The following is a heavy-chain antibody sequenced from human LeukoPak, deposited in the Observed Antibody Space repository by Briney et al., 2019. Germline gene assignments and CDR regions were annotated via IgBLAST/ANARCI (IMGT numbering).Heavy chain of an antibody. V-gene: IGHV3-23*01. CDR3: AKIGSYYYDSSGYSRGAFDI. CDR2: ISGSGGST. J-gene: IGHJ3*02. D-gene: IGHD3-22*01. CDR1: GFTFSSSA. Sequence: GGSLRLSCAASGFTFSSSAMSWVRQAPRKGLEWVSAISGSGGSTYYADSMKGRFTISRDNSKNTLYLQMNSLRAEDTAVYYCAKIGSYYYDSSGYSRGAFDIWGQGTMVTVSS.